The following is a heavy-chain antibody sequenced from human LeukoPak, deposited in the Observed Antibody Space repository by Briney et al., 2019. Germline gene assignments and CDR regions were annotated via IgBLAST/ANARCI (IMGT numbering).Heavy chain of an antibody. CDR2: IITSRDRT. V-gene: IGHV3-23*01. D-gene: IGHD1-20*01. Sequence: GGSLRLSCAASGFTFSSYGMSCVRAAPGEGLEWVSRIITSRDRTHSADSVKGRFTISRDNSKNTLYLQMNSLRAEDTGIYYCAKGQRYNWDDDAVDMWGQGKMVIVSS. J-gene: IGHJ3*02. CDR1: GFTFSSYG. CDR3: AKGQRYNWDDDAVDM.